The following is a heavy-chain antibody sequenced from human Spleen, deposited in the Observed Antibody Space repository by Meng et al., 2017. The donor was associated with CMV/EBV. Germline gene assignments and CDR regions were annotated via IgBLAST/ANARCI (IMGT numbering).Heavy chain of an antibody. J-gene: IGHJ4*02. CDR2: IYYSGNT. CDR1: GGSVSSTSYY. D-gene: IGHD3-22*01. Sequence: SETLSLTCTVSGGSVSSTSYYWGWIRQPPGKRLEWIGLIYYSGNTYSNPSLRSRVTISVDTSKNQFSLKLSSVTAADTAVYYCASYRGFYDSSGYDFDYWGQGTLVTVSS. CDR3: ASYRGFYDSSGYDFDY. V-gene: IGHV4-39*07.